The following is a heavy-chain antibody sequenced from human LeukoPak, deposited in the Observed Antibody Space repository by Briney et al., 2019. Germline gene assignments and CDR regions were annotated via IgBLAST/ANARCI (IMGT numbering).Heavy chain of an antibody. J-gene: IGHJ1*01. D-gene: IGHD2-2*01. Sequence: PGGSLRLSCAASGFTFSSYSMNWVRQAPGKGLEWVSSISSSSSYIYYADSVKGRFTISRDNAKNSLYLQMNSLRAEDTAVYYCARVGCSSTSRPKYFQHWGQGTLVTVSS. CDR1: GFTFSSYS. CDR3: ARVGCSSTSRPKYFQH. CDR2: ISSSSSYI. V-gene: IGHV3-21*01.